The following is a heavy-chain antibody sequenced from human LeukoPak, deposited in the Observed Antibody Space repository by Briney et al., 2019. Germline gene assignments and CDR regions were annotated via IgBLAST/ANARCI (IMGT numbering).Heavy chain of an antibody. CDR1: GGSISSYY. D-gene: IGHD4-23*01. CDR3: ARERGTTVVRWDY. V-gene: IGHV4-59*12. Sequence: SETLSLTCTVSGGSISSYYWSWIRQPPGKGLEWIGYIYYSGSTNYNPSLKSRVTISVDTSKNQFSLRLSSVTAADTAVYYCARERGTTVVRWDYWGQGTQVTVSS. CDR2: IYYSGST. J-gene: IGHJ4*02.